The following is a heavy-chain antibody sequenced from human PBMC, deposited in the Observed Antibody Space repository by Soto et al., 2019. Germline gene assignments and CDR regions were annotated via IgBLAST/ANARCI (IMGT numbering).Heavy chain of an antibody. CDR2: TFPMFGKA. J-gene: IGHJ6*02. CDR1: GGTFSSCA. CDR3: ATVDISTWIDGMDV. D-gene: IGHD2-2*01. V-gene: IGHV1-69*06. Sequence: ASVKVSCKSSGGTFSSCAMSWVRRAPGQGLEWMGGTFPMFGKANYAQKFQGRVTISADKSTSTAYMELSSLRSEDTAVYYCATVDISTWIDGMDVWGQGTTVTVSS.